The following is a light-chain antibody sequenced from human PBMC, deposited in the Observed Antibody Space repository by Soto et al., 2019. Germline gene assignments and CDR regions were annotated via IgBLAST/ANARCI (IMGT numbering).Light chain of an antibody. CDR1: SSDVGSYNF. J-gene: IGLJ1*01. CDR2: EVG. Sequence: SVLTQPASVSGSPGQSITIACTGTSSDVGSYNFVSWYQQLPGKAPKLMIYEVGNRPSGVSNRFSGSKSGNTASLTISGLQAEDEADYYCSSYTTSSNYVFGSGTKVTVL. CDR3: SSYTTSSNYV. V-gene: IGLV2-14*01.